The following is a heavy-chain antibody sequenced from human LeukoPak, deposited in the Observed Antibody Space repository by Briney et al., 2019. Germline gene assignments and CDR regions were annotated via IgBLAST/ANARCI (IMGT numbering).Heavy chain of an antibody. CDR3: ARDSRYSMEV. CDR2: LNGDGSST. V-gene: IGHV3-74*01. J-gene: IGHJ6*02. CDR1: GFTFSPCW. Sequence: PGGSLLLSCAASGFTFSPCWMHWARQAPGHGLVWVSRLNGDGSSTNYADSVKGRFTISRDNAKNTLYLQMNSLRAEDTAVYYCARDSRYSMEVWGQGTTVTVSS.